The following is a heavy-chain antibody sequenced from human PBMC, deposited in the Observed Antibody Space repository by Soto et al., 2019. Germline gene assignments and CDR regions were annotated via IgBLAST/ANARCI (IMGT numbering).Heavy chain of an antibody. V-gene: IGHV3-9*01. J-gene: IGHJ6*02. D-gene: IGHD4-4*01. CDR3: AKERRFRVTSTGGMDG. Sequence: GGSLRLSCAASGFTFDDYAMHWVRQAPGKGLEWVSGISWNSGSIGYADSVKGRFTISRDNAKNSLYLQMNSLRAEDTALYYCAKERRFRVTSTGGMDGWGQGTTVTVSS. CDR1: GFTFDDYA. CDR2: ISWNSGSI.